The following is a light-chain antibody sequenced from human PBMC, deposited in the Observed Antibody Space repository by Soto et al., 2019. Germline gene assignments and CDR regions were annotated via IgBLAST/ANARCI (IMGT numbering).Light chain of an antibody. CDR1: SSDVGGYNY. CDR3: SSYTSSSTLVV. CDR2: EVS. J-gene: IGLJ2*01. V-gene: IGLV2-14*01. Sequence: QSALTQPASVSGSPGQSITISCTGTSSDVGGYNYVSWYQQHPGKAPKLMIYEVSNRPSGVSNRFSGSKSGNTASLTISGLHAEDEADYYCSSYTSSSTLVVFGGGTNLTVL.